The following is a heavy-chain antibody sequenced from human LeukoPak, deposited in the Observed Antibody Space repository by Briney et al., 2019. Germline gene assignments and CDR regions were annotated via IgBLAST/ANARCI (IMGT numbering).Heavy chain of an antibody. J-gene: IGHJ2*01. CDR2: IYYSGNT. D-gene: IGHD1-26*01. CDR1: GGSISSDY. CDR3: ARVGSWNFDL. Sequence: SETLSLTCTVSGGSISSDYWSWIRQPPGKGLEWIGYIYYSGNTNYNPSLKSRVTISVDTSKNQFSLKLSSVTASDTAVYYCARVGSWNFDLWGRGTLVTVSS. V-gene: IGHV4-59*01.